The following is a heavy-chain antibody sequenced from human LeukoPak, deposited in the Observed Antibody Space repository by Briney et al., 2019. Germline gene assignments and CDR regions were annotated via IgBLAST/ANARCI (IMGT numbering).Heavy chain of an antibody. Sequence: GGSLRLSCAASGFTFSSYWMHWVRKDPGKGLVWVSYIRGDGTSTSYADSVKGRFTISRDNAKNTLYLQMNSLRVEDTAVYYCARVGGVSGRAFDMWGQGTMVTVSS. CDR3: ARVGGVSGRAFDM. CDR1: GFTFSSYW. J-gene: IGHJ3*02. D-gene: IGHD6-25*01. CDR2: IRGDGTST. V-gene: IGHV3-74*01.